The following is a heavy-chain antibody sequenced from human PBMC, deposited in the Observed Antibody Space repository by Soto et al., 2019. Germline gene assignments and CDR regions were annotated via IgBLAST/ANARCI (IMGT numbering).Heavy chain of an antibody. CDR2: INASNGNT. D-gene: IGHD4-17*01. V-gene: IGHV1-3*01. CDR1: GDALTNYA. Sequence: GASVKLTCKDSGDALTNYAMHWVRQAPGQRLEWMGWINASNGNTKYAQKFQGRVTITADTSTSTTYMELSSLRSEDTAVYYCARETTVTPRGAFDIWGQGTMVTVSS. J-gene: IGHJ3*02. CDR3: ARETTVTPRGAFDI.